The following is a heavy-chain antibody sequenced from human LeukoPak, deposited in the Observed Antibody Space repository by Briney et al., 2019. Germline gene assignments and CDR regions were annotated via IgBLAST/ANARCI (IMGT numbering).Heavy chain of an antibody. V-gene: IGHV1-2*02. CDR2: ISPNSGGT. J-gene: IGHJ4*02. D-gene: IGHD6-19*01. CDR1: GYTFTGYY. Sequence: ASVKVSCKASGYTFTGYYMHWVRQAPGQGLEWMGWISPNSGGTNYAQKFQGRVTMTRDTSISTAYMELSRLRSDDTAVYYCARDSTRGLVRFGYWGQGTLVTVSS. CDR3: ARDSTRGLVRFGY.